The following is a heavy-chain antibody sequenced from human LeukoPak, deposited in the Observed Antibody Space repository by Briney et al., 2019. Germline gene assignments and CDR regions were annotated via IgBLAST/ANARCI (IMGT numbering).Heavy chain of an antibody. V-gene: IGHV4-39*07. CDR1: GGSISSSSYY. D-gene: IGHD6-13*01. J-gene: IGHJ5*02. CDR2: IYYSGST. CDR3: ARCSGSSSWYDRWFDP. Sequence: SETLSLTCTVSGGSISSSSYYWGWIRQPPGKGLEWIGSIYYSGSTYYNPSLKSRVTISVDTSKNQFSLKLSSVTAADTAVYYCARCSGSSSWYDRWFDPWGQGTLVTVSS.